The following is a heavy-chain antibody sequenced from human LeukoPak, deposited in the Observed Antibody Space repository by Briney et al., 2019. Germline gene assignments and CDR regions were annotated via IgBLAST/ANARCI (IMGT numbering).Heavy chain of an antibody. J-gene: IGHJ4*02. D-gene: IGHD1/OR15-1a*01. V-gene: IGHV3-66*01. CDR1: GFTVSSNY. Sequence: GGSLRLSCAASGFTVSSNYMSWVRQAPGKGLEWVSVLYSGGSTYYADSVKGRFTISRDNSKNTLYLQMNSLRGEDTAVYYCARGPPQSRTGLLFDYWGQGTLVTVSS. CDR2: LYSGGST. CDR3: ARGPPQSRTGLLFDY.